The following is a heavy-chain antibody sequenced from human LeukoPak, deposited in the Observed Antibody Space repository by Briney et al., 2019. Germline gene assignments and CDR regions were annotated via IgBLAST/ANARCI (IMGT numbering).Heavy chain of an antibody. CDR3: ATSSSWYVSPFDY. V-gene: IGHV1-18*01. J-gene: IGHJ4*02. CDR1: GYTFTNSG. CDR2: ISAYNGNT. Sequence: VASVKVSCKASGYTFTNSGISWVRQAPGQGLEWMGWISAYNGNTNYAQKLQGRVTMTTDTSTSTAYMELRSLRSDDTAVCYCATSSSWYVSPFDYWGQGTLVTVSS. D-gene: IGHD6-13*01.